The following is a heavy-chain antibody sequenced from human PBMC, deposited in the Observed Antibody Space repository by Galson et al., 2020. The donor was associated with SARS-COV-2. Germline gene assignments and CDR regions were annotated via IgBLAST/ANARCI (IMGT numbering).Heavy chain of an antibody. Sequence: SETLSLTCSVSGGSISSSNYYWGWVRQPPGKGLEWIGSTSYSGSGYYNPSLTSRLTISVDTSKNQFFMKLTSVTAADTAVYYCARQILTGYYSFYYFDYWGQGALITVSS. CDR3: ARQILTGYYSFYYFDY. V-gene: IGHV4-39*01. J-gene: IGHJ4*02. CDR1: GGSISSSNYY. D-gene: IGHD3-9*01. CDR2: TSYSGSG.